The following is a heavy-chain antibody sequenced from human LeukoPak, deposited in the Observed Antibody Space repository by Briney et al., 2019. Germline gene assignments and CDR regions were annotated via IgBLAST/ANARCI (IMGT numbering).Heavy chain of an antibody. CDR3: ARVLGYCSSTSCYGFNY. Sequence: ASVKVSCKASGYTFTSYYMHWVRQAPGQGLEWMGWINPNSGGTNYAQKFQGRVTMTRDTSISTAYMELSRLRSDDTAVYYCARVLGYCSSTSCYGFNYWGQGTLVTVSS. J-gene: IGHJ4*02. D-gene: IGHD2-2*01. CDR2: INPNSGGT. V-gene: IGHV1-2*02. CDR1: GYTFTSYY.